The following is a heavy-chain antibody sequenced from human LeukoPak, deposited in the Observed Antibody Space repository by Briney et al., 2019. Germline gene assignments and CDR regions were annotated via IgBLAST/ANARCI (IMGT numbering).Heavy chain of an antibody. Sequence: GESLKISFKGSGCRFTSNWIDWGRRMSGKGGEGMGIIYPGDSDTRYSPSFQCQLTISADKSITTAYLQWSSLKASDTAMYYCVRHAGYCSGDSCYFDYWGQGTLVTVSS. CDR2: IYPGDSDT. D-gene: IGHD2-15*01. CDR1: GCRFTSNW. J-gene: IGHJ4*02. V-gene: IGHV5-51*01. CDR3: VRHAGYCSGDSCYFDY.